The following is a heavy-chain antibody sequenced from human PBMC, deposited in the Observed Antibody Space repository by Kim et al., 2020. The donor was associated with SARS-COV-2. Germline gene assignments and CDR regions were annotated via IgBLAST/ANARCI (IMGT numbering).Heavy chain of an antibody. J-gene: IGHJ6*01. D-gene: IGHD6-19*01. V-gene: IGHV3-30*18. CDR1: GFPFSSYG. CDR2: ISYDGGNK. Sequence: GGSLRLSCAASGFPFSSYGMHWVRQAPGKGLEWVAVISYDGGNKYYADSVKGRFTISRDNSKNTLYLQMNSLRAEDTAVYYCAKDRHSGWSHPKYYYYA. CDR3: AKDRHSGWSHPKYYYYA.